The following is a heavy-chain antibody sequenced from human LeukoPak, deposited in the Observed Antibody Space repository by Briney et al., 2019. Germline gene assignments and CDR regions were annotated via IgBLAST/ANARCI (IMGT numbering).Heavy chain of an antibody. CDR1: GGSISSGGYS. J-gene: IGHJ4*02. D-gene: IGHD3-16*02. CDR2: IYHSGST. Sequence: SETLSLTCVVSGGSISSGGYSWSWIRQPPGKGLEWIGYIYHSGSTYYNPSLKSRVTISVDRSKNQFSLKLSSVTAADTAVYYCARGVSYYDYVWGSYRPYYFDYWGQGTLVTVSS. CDR3: ARGVSYYDYVWGSYRPYYFDY. V-gene: IGHV4-30-2*01.